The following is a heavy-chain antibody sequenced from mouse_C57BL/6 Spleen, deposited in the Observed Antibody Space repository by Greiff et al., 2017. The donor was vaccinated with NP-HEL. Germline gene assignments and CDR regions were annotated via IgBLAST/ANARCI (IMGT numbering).Heavy chain of an antibody. Sequence: EVKLMESGGGLVQPGGSMKLSCAASGFTFSDAWMDWVRQSPEKGLEWVAEIRNKANNHATYYAVSVKGRLTISRDDSKLSVYIQMKRLRAEVTGIYYGTRGYGTWYVDVWGTGTTVTVSS. CDR1: GFTFSDAW. J-gene: IGHJ1*03. D-gene: IGHD1-1*01. CDR3: TRGYGTWYVDV. CDR2: IRNKANNHAT. V-gene: IGHV6-6*01.